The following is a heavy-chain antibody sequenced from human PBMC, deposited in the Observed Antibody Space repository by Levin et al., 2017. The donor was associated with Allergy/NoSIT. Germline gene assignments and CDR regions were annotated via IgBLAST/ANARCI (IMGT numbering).Heavy chain of an antibody. CDR1: GFTFGDYA. V-gene: IGHV3-49*03. CDR2: IRSKAYGGTT. Sequence: PGGSLRLSCTTSGFTFGDYALNWFRQAPGKRLEWVGFIRSKAYGGTTEYAASVKGRFTISRDDSKSIAYLQMSNLKTEDTALYYCTRDDFRPGPYFDYWGQGTLVTVSS. CDR3: TRDDFRPGPYFDY. J-gene: IGHJ4*02. D-gene: IGHD3-3*01.